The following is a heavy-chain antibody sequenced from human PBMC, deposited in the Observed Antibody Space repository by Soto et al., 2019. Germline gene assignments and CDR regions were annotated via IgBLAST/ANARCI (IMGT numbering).Heavy chain of an antibody. D-gene: IGHD6-13*01. V-gene: IGHV1-8*01. CDR2: MNPNSGNT. J-gene: IGHJ6*02. CDR1: GYTFTSYD. CDR3: ARGQGSSWYYYYYGMDV. Sequence: ASVKVSCKASGYTFTSYDINWVLQATGQGLEWMGWMNPNSGNTGYAQKFQGRVTMTRNTSISTAYMELSSLRSEDTAVYYCARGQGSSWYYYYYGMDVWGQGTTVTVSS.